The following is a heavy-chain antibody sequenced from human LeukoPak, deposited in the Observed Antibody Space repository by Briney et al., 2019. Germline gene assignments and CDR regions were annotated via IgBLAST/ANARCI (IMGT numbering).Heavy chain of an antibody. CDR2: INHSGST. V-gene: IGHV4-34*01. CDR1: GGSFSGYY. CDR3: ARAGPHSGWSFDY. D-gene: IGHD6-19*01. Sequence: SETLSLTCAVYGGSFSGYYWSWIRQPPGKGLEWIGEINHSGSTYYNPSLKSRVTISVDTSKNQFSLKLSSVTAADTAVYYCARAGPHSGWSFDYWGQGTLVTVSS. J-gene: IGHJ4*02.